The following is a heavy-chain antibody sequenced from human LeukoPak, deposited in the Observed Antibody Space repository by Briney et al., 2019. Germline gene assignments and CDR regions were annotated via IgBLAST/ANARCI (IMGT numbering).Heavy chain of an antibody. D-gene: IGHD3-22*01. CDR3: ARGTYYYDSSGYYLHYYGMDV. J-gene: IGHJ6*02. CDR2: FDPEDGET. CDR1: GYTLTELS. V-gene: IGHV1-24*01. Sequence: ASVKVSCKVSGYTLTELSMHWVRQAPGKGLEWMGGFDPEDGETIYAQKFQGRVTMTEDTSTDTAYMELSSLRSEDTAVYYCARGTYYYDSSGYYLHYYGMDVWGQGTTVTVSS.